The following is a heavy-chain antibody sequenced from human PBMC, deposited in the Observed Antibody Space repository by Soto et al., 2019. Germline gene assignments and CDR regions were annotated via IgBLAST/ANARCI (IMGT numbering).Heavy chain of an antibody. D-gene: IGHD3-9*01. Sequence: PSETLSLTCTVSGGSISSSSYYWGWIRQPPGKGLEWIGSIYYSGSTYYNPSLKSRVTISVDTSKNQFSLKLSSVTAADTAVYYCARQQEYYDILTGYYTGAYNWFDPWGQGTLVTLSS. CDR1: GGSISSSSYY. V-gene: IGHV4-39*01. CDR2: IYYSGST. J-gene: IGHJ5*02. CDR3: ARQQEYYDILTGYYTGAYNWFDP.